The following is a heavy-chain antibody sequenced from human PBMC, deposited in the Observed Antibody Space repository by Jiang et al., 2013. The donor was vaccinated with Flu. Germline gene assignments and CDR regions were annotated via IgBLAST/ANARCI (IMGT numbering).Heavy chain of an antibody. CDR2: FYDSGST. D-gene: IGHD4-23*01. CDR1: GGSISSYY. J-gene: IGHJ4*02. V-gene: IGHV4-59*08. Sequence: TLSHTCTVSGGSISSYYWSWIRQPPGKGLEWIGFFYDSGSTNYSPSLKSRVTISVDTSKNQFSLKLRSVTAGDTAVYYCARHAVVSDPSFEYWGQGALVTVSS. CDR3: ARHAVVSDPSFEY.